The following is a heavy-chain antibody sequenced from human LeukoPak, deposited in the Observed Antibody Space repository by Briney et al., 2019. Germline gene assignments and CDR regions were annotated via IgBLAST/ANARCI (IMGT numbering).Heavy chain of an antibody. J-gene: IGHJ4*02. CDR1: GFTFSNAW. Sequence: GGSLRLSCAASGFTFSNAWMSWVRQAPGKGLEWVGRIKSKTDGGSIDYAAPVKGRFTISRDDSKNTLYLQMNSLKTEDTAVYYCTTSMGYFDWLLFDYWGQGTLVTVSS. V-gene: IGHV3-15*01. D-gene: IGHD3-9*01. CDR2: IKSKTDGGSI. CDR3: TTSMGYFDWLLFDY.